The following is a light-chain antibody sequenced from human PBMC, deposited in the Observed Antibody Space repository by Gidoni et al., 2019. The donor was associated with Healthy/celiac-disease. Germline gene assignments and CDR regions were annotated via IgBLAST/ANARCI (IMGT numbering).Light chain of an antibody. Sequence: DIQLTQSPSFLSASVGDRATITCRASQGISSYLAWYQQKPGKAPKLLIYAASTLQSGVPSRFSGSGSGTEFTLTISSLQPEDFAIYYCQQLNSYPYTFGQGTKLEIK. V-gene: IGKV1-9*01. CDR3: QQLNSYPYT. CDR1: QGISSY. J-gene: IGKJ2*01. CDR2: AAS.